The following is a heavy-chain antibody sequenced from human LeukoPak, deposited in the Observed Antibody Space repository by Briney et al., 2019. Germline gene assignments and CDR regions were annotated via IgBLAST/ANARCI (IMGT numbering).Heavy chain of an antibody. J-gene: IGHJ6*02. CDR3: ARDKDGDYGDPGYGMDV. V-gene: IGHV3-23*01. CDR2: ISGSGGST. CDR1: GFTFSSYW. D-gene: IGHD4-17*01. Sequence: GGSLRLSCAASGFTFSSYWMSWVRQAPGKGLEWVSAISGSGGSTYYADSVKGRFTISRDNSKNTLYLQMNSLRAEDTAVYYCARDKDGDYGDPGYGMDVWGQGTTVTVSS.